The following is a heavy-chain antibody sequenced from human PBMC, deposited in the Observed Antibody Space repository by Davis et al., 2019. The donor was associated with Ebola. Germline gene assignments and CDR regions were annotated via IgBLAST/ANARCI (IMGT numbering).Heavy chain of an antibody. CDR1: GFTFSSYA. V-gene: IGHV3-30-3*01. J-gene: IGHJ6*02. Sequence: GESLKISCAASGFTFSSYAMHWVRQAPGKGLEWVAVISYDGSNKYYADSVKGRFTISRDNSKNTLYLQMNSLRAEDTAEYYCARGRGTYYYYGMDVWGQGTTVTVSS. CDR2: ISYDGSNK. CDR3: ARGRGTYYYYGMDV. D-gene: IGHD3-10*01.